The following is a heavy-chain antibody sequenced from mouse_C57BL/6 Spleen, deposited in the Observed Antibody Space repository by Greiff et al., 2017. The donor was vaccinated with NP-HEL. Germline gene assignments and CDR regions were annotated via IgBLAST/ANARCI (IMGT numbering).Heavy chain of an antibody. J-gene: IGHJ2*01. V-gene: IGHV1-69*01. Sequence: VQLQESGAELVMPGASVRLSCKASGYTFTSYWMHWVKQRPGQGLEWIGEIDPSDSYTNYNQKFKGNSTLTVDKSSSTAYMQLSSLTSEDSAVYYCARSPAQATFDYWGQGTTLTVSS. CDR1: GYTFTSYW. CDR3: ARSPAQATFDY. CDR2: IDPSDSYT. D-gene: IGHD3-2*02.